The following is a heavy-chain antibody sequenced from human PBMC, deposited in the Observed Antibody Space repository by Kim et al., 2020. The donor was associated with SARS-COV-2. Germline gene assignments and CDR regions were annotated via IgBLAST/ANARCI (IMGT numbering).Heavy chain of an antibody. CDR3: ARDKVVPNYYYYMDV. V-gene: IGHV4-59*01. CDR1: GGSISTYY. CDR2: IYDSGST. Sequence: SETLSLTCTVSGGSISTYYWSWIRQPPGKGLEWIGYIYDSGSTNYNPSLKSRVTISVDTSKNQFSLKLNSVTAADTAVYYCARDKVVPNYYYYMDVWGKGTTVTVSS. J-gene: IGHJ6*03. D-gene: IGHD6-6*01.